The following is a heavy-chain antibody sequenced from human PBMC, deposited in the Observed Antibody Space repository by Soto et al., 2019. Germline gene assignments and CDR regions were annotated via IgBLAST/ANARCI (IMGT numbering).Heavy chain of an antibody. J-gene: IGHJ6*02. CDR1: GGSISSGGYS. V-gene: IGHV4-30-2*01. D-gene: IGHD3-22*01. CDR2: FYHSGSA. Sequence: SETLSLTCAVSGGSISSGGYSWSWIRQPPGKGLEWIGYFYHSGSAYYNPSLKSRVTISVDTSKNQFSLKLSSVTAEDTAVYYCARDPYDSSGYYYDPSYYYYYGMDVWGQGTTVTVSS. CDR3: ARDPYDSSGYYYDPSYYYYYGMDV.